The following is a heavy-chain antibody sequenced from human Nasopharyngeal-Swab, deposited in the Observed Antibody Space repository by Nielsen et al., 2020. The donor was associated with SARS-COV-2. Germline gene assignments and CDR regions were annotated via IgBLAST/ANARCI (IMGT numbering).Heavy chain of an antibody. J-gene: IGHJ3*01. CDR3: TRLRSSSSDDAFDV. Sequence: GGSLRLSCAASGFTFSASAMHWVRQASGKGLEWVGRIRGKADNYATAYTASMKGRSTISRDDSKNTAYLQMNSLKTEDTAVYYCTRLRSSSSDDAFDVWGQGTMVTVSS. CDR1: GFTFSASA. D-gene: IGHD6-6*01. CDR2: IRGKADNYAT. V-gene: IGHV3-73*01.